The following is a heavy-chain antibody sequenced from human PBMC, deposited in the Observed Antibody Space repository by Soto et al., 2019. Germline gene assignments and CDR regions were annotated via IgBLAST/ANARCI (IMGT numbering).Heavy chain of an antibody. D-gene: IGHD3-10*01. V-gene: IGHV3-30*18. CDR3: VKDQYSGEIAGHLNWLDT. CDR1: GFTFSEYG. CDR2: ISHDQSDK. J-gene: IGHJ5*01. Sequence: GGSLRLSCVVSGFTFSEYGMHWVRQAPGKGLEWLAGISHDQSDKYYTDSVKGRIIISRDNSKSTLHLQMNSLRVEDTGVYYCVKDQYSGEIAGHLNWLDTWGHGTLVTVYS.